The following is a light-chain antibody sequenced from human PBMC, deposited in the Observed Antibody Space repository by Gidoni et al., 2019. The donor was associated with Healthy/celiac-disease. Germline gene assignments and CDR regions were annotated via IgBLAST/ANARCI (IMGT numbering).Light chain of an antibody. Sequence: DIQMTQSPSSLSASVGDRVTITCQASQDISTYLNWYQQKPGKAPKLLIYDASNVETGVPSRFSGSGSGTDFTFTISSLQPEDIATYYFQQYDNLPLTFGGGTKVEIK. CDR3: QQYDNLPLT. CDR1: QDISTY. V-gene: IGKV1-33*01. CDR2: DAS. J-gene: IGKJ4*01.